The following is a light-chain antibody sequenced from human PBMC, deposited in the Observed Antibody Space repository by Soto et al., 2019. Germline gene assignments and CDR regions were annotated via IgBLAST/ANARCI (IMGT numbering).Light chain of an antibody. CDR1: QSVSSSY. V-gene: IGKV3-20*01. J-gene: IGKJ4*01. CDR2: GAS. Sequence: EIVLTQSPGTLSLSPGERATLCCRASQSVSSSYLAWYQQKPGQAPRLLIYGASSRATGIPDRFSGSGSGTDFTLTISRLEPEDFAVYYCQQYGSSLPLTFGGGTKVEIK. CDR3: QQYGSSLPLT.